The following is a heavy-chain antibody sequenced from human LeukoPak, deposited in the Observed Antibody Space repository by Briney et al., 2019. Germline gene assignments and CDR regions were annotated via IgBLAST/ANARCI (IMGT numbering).Heavy chain of an antibody. J-gene: IGHJ4*02. CDR1: GYTFTGYY. CDR3: AREMNYDDYRTSDY. CDR2: IDSNSGGT. Sequence: ASVKVSCKSSGYTFTGYYMHWVRQAPGQGFEWMGRIDSNSGGTNYAQNFQGRVTMTRDTSISTVYMELISLRSDDTAVYYCAREMNYDDYRTSDYWGQGTLVTVSP. D-gene: IGHD4-17*01. V-gene: IGHV1-2*02.